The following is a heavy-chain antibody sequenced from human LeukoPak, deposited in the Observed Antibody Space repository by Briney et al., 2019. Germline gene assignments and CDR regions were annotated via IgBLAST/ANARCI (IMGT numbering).Heavy chain of an antibody. CDR1: GGSISSSSYY. D-gene: IGHD3-3*02. Sequence: SETLSLTCTVSGGSISSSSYYWSWIRQPAGKGLEWIGYIYYSGSTNYNPSLKSRVTISVDTSKNQFSLKLSSVTAADTAVYYCARAFYPGYYSYMAVWGKGTTVTVSS. V-gene: IGHV4-61*10. CDR3: ARAFYPGYYSYMAV. CDR2: IYYSGST. J-gene: IGHJ6*03.